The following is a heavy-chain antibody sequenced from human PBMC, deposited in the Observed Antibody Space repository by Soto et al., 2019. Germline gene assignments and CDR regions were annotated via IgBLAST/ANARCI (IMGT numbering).Heavy chain of an antibody. D-gene: IGHD3-3*01. CDR3: ARGYLASWSRDILGY. Sequence: PSETLSLTCAVNGGSFSDYYWSWIRQPPGKGLEWIGEINHRRSTNYNPSLESRVTMSVDLSKNQFSLKLASVTAADTAVYYCARGYLASWSRDILGYWGQGTPVTVSS. V-gene: IGHV4-34*01. CDR2: INHRRST. J-gene: IGHJ4*02. CDR1: GGSFSDYY.